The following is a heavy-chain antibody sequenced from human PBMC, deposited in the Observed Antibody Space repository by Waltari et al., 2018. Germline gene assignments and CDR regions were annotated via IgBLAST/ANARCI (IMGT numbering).Heavy chain of an antibody. CDR2: IYSGGST. V-gene: IGHV3-53*01. J-gene: IGHJ4*02. CDR1: GFTVSSNY. CDR3: ARADDSGSYVFDY. Sequence: EVQLVESGGGLIQPGGSLRPSCAASGFTVSSNYMSWVRQAPGKGLEWVSVIYSGGSTYYADSVKGRFTISRDNSKNTLYLQMNSLRAEDTAVYYCARADDSGSYVFDYWGQGTLVTVSS. D-gene: IGHD1-26*01.